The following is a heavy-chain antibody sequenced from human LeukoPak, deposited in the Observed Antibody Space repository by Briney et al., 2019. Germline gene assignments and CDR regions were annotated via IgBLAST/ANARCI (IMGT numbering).Heavy chain of an antibody. Sequence: PGGSLRLSCAASGFTFDDYGMSWVRHAPGKGLESVSGINWSGGSTGYADSVKGRFTISRDNAKNSLYLQMNSLRAEDTALYYCARDLGYCSSTSCLNWFDPWGQGTLVTVSS. J-gene: IGHJ5*02. D-gene: IGHD2-2*01. CDR1: GFTFDDYG. CDR3: ARDLGYCSSTSCLNWFDP. V-gene: IGHV3-20*04. CDR2: INWSGGST.